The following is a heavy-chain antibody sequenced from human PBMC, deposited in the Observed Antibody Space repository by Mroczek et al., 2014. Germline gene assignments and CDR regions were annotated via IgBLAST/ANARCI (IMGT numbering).Heavy chain of an antibody. J-gene: IGHJ5*02. CDR3: AGSIAAAGPNWFDP. Sequence: QVQLQQWGPGLVKPSETLSLTCTVSGGSISSYYWSWIRQPPGKGLEWIGYIYYSGSTNYNPSLKSRVTISVDTSKNQFSLKLSSVTAADTAVYYCAGSIAAAGPNWFDPWGQGTLVTVSS. CDR2: IYYSGST. V-gene: IGHV4-59*01. CDR1: GGSISSYY. D-gene: IGHD6-13*01.